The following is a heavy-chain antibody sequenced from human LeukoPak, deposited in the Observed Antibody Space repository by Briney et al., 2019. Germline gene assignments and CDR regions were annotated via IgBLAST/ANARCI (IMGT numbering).Heavy chain of an antibody. D-gene: IGHD6-13*01. Sequence: GGSLRLSCAASGFTFSSYAMSWVRQAPGKGLEWVSAISSSGGSTYYADSVKGRFTISRDNSKNTLYLQMNSLRAEDTAVYYCAKTYSSSWYVYYYYYYMDVWGKGTAVTVSS. CDR1: GFTFSSYA. V-gene: IGHV3-23*01. CDR2: ISSSGGST. CDR3: AKTYSSSWYVYYYYYYMDV. J-gene: IGHJ6*03.